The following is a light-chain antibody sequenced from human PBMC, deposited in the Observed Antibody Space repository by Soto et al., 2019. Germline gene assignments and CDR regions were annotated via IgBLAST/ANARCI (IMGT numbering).Light chain of an antibody. CDR1: QSVSRS. CDR3: QQYNNWPPWT. V-gene: IGKV3-15*01. Sequence: EIVLAQSPATLSLSPGDRATLSCRSSQSVSRSLAWYQQRSGQAPRLLIYDASKRATGIPARFSGSGSGTEFTLTINSLQSEDFAVYYCQQYNNWPPWTFGQGTKVDI. CDR2: DAS. J-gene: IGKJ1*01.